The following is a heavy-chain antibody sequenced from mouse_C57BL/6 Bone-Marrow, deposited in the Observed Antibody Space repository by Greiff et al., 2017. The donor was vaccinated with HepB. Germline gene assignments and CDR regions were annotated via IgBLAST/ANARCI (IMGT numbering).Heavy chain of an antibody. Sequence: EVKLQESGGGLVKPGGSLKLSCAASGFTFSDYGMHWVRQAPEKGLEWVAYISSGSSTIYYADTVKGRFTISRDNAKNTLCLQMTSLRSEDTAMYYCAGGSSPWFAYWGQGTLVTVSA. CDR3: AGGSSPWFAY. CDR1: GFTFSDYG. CDR2: ISSGSSTI. D-gene: IGHD1-1*01. V-gene: IGHV5-17*01. J-gene: IGHJ3*01.